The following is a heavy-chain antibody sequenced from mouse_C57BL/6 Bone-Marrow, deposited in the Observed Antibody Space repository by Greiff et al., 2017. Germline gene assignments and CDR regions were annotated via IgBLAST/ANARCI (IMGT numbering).Heavy chain of an antibody. D-gene: IGHD3-3*01. CDR1: GFNIKDDY. CDR2: IDPENGDT. V-gene: IGHV14-4*01. Sequence: VKLMESGAELVRPGASVKLSCTASGFNIKDDYMHWVKQRPEQGLEWIGWIDPENGDTEYASKFQGKATITADTSSNTAYLQLSSLTSEDTAVYYCTTEGFFDYWGQGTTLTVSS. CDR3: TTEGFFDY. J-gene: IGHJ2*01.